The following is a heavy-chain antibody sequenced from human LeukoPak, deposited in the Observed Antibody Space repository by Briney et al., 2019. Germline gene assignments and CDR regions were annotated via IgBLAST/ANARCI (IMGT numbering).Heavy chain of an antibody. V-gene: IGHV1-8*01. CDR1: GYTFTSYD. Sequence: GASVKVSCEASGYTFTSYDINWVRQATGQGLEWMGWMNPNSGNTGYAQKFQGRVTMTRSTSISTAYMELSSLRSEDTAVYYCAREDRYCSGGSCYSAGYGMDVWGQGTTVTVSS. J-gene: IGHJ6*02. CDR2: MNPNSGNT. D-gene: IGHD2-15*01. CDR3: AREDRYCSGGSCYSAGYGMDV.